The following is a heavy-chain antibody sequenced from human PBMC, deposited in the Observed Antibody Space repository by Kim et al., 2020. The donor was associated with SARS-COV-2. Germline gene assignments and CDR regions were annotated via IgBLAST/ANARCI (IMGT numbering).Heavy chain of an antibody. J-gene: IGHJ4*02. V-gene: IGHV4-39*01. D-gene: IGHD3-3*01. Sequence: YNPSLKSLVTISVDTSKNQFFLKLSSGTAADTAVYYCASSSYDFWSGYSYWGQGTLVTVST. CDR3: ASSSYDFWSGYSY.